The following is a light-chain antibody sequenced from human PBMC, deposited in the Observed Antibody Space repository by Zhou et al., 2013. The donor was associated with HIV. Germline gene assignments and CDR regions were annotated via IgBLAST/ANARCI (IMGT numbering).Light chain of an antibody. CDR3: QQSTDEVT. Sequence: EIVMTQSPATLAVSPGERATLSCRASQSVSTTLAWYQQKLGQAPRLLIYDSSNRATGIPARFSGSGSGTDFTLTISSVEPEDFALYYCQQSTDEVTFGQGTKLEIK. V-gene: IGKV3-11*01. CDR1: QSVSTT. CDR2: DSS. J-gene: IGKJ2*01.